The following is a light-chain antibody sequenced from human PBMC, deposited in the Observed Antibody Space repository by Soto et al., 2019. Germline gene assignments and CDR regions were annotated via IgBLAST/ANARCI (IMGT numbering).Light chain of an antibody. CDR1: QSVSITY. J-gene: IGKJ1*01. Sequence: ELVLTQSPGTLSLSPGDRATLSCRASQSVSITYLAWYQQKPGQAPRLLIYDASTRATGIPARFSGSGSGTDFTLTISGLQSEDFAVYYCQQYNNWPQTFGQGTKVDIK. V-gene: IGKV3-15*01. CDR2: DAS. CDR3: QQYNNWPQT.